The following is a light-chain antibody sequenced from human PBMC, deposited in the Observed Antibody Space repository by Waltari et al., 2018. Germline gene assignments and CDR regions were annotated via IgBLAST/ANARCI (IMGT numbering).Light chain of an antibody. CDR1: QSISNSY. CDR2: GAS. V-gene: IGKV3-20*01. J-gene: IGKJ2*01. CDR3: QQYGSSPYN. Sequence: EIVLTQSPSSLSLSPGERATLSCRASQSISNSYLARYQQKPGQAPRLLVYGASSRATDIPDRFSGSGSGTDFTLTISRLEPEDFAVYYCQQYGSSPYNFGQGTKLAI.